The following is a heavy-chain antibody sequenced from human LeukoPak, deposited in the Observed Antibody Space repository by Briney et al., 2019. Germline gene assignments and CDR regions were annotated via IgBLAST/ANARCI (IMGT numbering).Heavy chain of an antibody. CDR2: INPSGGST. D-gene: IGHD1-14*01. CDR3: ARWTITYLDY. Sequence: ASVKVSCKASGYTFTNYYIHWVRQAPGQGLEWMGIINPSGGSTNFAQKFQGRVTMTTDTSTITVYMELSSLRSEDTAVYYCARWTITYLDYWGQGTLVTVSS. CDR1: GYTFTNYY. V-gene: IGHV1-46*01. J-gene: IGHJ4*02.